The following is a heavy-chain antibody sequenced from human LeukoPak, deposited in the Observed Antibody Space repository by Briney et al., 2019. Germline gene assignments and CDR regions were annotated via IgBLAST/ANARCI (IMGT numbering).Heavy chain of an antibody. CDR3: ARDLGCSSTSCYGNWFDP. CDR1: GFTFSSYA. Sequence: GRSLRLSCAASGFTFSSYAMHWVRQAPGKGLEWVAVISYDGSNKYYADSAKGRFTISRDNSKNTLYLQMNSLRAEDTAVYYCARDLGCSSTSCYGNWFDPWGQGTLVTVSS. V-gene: IGHV3-30*04. J-gene: IGHJ5*02. D-gene: IGHD2-2*01. CDR2: ISYDGSNK.